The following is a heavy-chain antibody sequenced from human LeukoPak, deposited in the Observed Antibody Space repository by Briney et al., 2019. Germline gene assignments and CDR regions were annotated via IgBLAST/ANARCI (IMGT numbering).Heavy chain of an antibody. J-gene: IGHJ2*01. D-gene: IGHD4-17*01. CDR2: VSIGGNYI. Sequence: GGSLRLSCAASGFTFNNYGLSWVRQAPGKGLEWVSFVSIGGNYIYYADSVKGRFTVSRDDAKNSLYLQMNSLTAEDTADYYCARNKINTATTGWYFDLWGRGTLVTVSS. CDR1: GFTFNNYG. V-gene: IGHV3-21*01. CDR3: ARNKINTATTGWYFDL.